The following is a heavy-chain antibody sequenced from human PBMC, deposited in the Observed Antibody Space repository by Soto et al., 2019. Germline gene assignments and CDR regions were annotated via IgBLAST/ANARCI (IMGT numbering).Heavy chain of an antibody. J-gene: IGHJ4*02. V-gene: IGHV4-59*08. CDR2: IYYSGST. D-gene: IGHD6-13*01. Sequence: QVKLQESGPGLVKPSETLSLTCTVSGGSISSYYWSWIRQTPGQGLEWIGYIYYSGSTNYNPSLKSRVTISVDTSENQFSLKLNSVTAADTALYYCARSSSSWTPFFDYWGQGTLVTVSS. CDR3: ARSSSSWTPFFDY. CDR1: GGSISSYY.